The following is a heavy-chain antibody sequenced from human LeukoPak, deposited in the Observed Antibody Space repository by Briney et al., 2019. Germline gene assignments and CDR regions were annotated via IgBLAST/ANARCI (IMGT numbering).Heavy chain of an antibody. D-gene: IGHD3-10*01. Sequence: GASVKVSCKVSGYTFTGYAMHWVRQAPGQRLEWMGWINAGNGNTKHSQKFQDRVTITRQKSASTAYMELSSLRSEDTAVYYCAITNSGSDYWGQGTLVTVFS. CDR2: INAGNGNT. CDR3: AITNSGSDY. J-gene: IGHJ4*02. CDR1: GYTFTGYA. V-gene: IGHV1-3*01.